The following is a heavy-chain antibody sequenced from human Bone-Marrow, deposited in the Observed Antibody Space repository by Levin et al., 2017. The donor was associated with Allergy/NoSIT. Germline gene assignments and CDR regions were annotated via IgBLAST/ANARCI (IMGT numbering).Heavy chain of an antibody. CDR2: ISYSGST. Sequence: SQTLSLTCSVSGASISGTSYYWGWIRQPPGKGLEWIGSISYSGSTYYKPSLKSRVTISVDTSENQLSLKMSSVTAADTAVYYCATTIVVVPAVLQNYYGMDVWGQGTTVIVSS. V-gene: IGHV4-39*07. CDR3: ATTIVVVPAVLQNYYGMDV. CDR1: GASISGTSYY. D-gene: IGHD2-2*01. J-gene: IGHJ6*02.